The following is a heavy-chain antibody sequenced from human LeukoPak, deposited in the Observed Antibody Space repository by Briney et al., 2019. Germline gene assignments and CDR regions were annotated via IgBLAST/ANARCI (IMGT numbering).Heavy chain of an antibody. CDR3: ARDSSGPWFDP. Sequence: GGSLRLSCAVSGFIFNNYIMNWVRQAPGKGLEWVSSTTGSGSFVYYADSVKGRFTISRDNAKNSLFLQMNSLRAEDTAVYYCARDSSGPWFDPWGQGTLVTVSS. D-gene: IGHD6-6*01. V-gene: IGHV3-21*01. CDR2: TTGSGSFV. CDR1: GFIFNNYI. J-gene: IGHJ5*02.